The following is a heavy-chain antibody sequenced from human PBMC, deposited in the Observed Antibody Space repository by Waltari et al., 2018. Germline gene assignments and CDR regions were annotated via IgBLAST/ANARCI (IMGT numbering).Heavy chain of an antibody. V-gene: IGHV2-5*01. CDR2: IYWNDDK. Sequence: QITLKESGPTLVKPTQTLTLTCTFSGFSLSTSGVGVGWIRQPPGKALEWLALIYWNDDKRYSPSLKSRLTITKDTSKNQVVLTMTNMDPVDTATYYCAHRPFIVYSGSYYENWFDPWGQGTLVTVSS. D-gene: IGHD1-26*01. CDR3: AHRPFIVYSGSYYENWFDP. J-gene: IGHJ5*02. CDR1: GFSLSTSGVG.